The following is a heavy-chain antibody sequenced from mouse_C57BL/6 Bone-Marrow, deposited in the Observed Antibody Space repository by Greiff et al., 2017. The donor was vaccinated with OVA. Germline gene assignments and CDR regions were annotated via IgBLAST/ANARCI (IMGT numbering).Heavy chain of an antibody. J-gene: IGHJ4*01. V-gene: IGHV1-15*01. CDR3: TRGYSNYYAMDY. D-gene: IGHD2-5*01. CDR2: IDPETGGT. Sequence: QVQLQQSGAELVRPGASVTLSCKASGYTFTDYEMHWVKQTPVHGLEWIGAIDPETGGTAYNQKFKGKAILTADKSSSTAYMELRSLTSEDSAVYDCTRGYSNYYAMDYCGQGTSVTVSA. CDR1: GYTFTDYE.